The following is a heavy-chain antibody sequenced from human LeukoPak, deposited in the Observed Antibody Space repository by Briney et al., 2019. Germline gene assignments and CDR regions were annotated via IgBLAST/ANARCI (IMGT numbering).Heavy chain of an antibody. D-gene: IGHD3-22*01. V-gene: IGHV4-34*12. J-gene: IGHJ4*02. CDR1: GGSLRGYS. Sequence: SQTLSPTCAVYGGSLRGYSWSWIRQPPGKGLEWIGEIIHSGSTNYNPSLKSRVTISVDTSKNQFSLKLSSVTAADTAVYYCARVRDTYYYDSSGQQFDYWGQGTLVTVSS. CDR3: ARVRDTYYYDSSGQQFDY. CDR2: IIHSGST.